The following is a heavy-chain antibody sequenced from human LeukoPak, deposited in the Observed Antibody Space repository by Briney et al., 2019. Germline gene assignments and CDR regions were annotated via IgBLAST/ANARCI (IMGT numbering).Heavy chain of an antibody. J-gene: IGHJ4*02. CDR1: GFTFSDHY. D-gene: IGHD1-26*01. V-gene: IGHV3-72*01. CDR2: IRSKVNSYTT. Sequence: PGGSLRLSCAASGFTFSDHYMDWVRQAPGKGLEWVGRIRSKVNSYTTEYAASVKGRFAISRDDSNSIAYLQMNSLKTEDTAVYYCARVRSWGALDYWGQGTLVTVSS. CDR3: ARVRSWGALDY.